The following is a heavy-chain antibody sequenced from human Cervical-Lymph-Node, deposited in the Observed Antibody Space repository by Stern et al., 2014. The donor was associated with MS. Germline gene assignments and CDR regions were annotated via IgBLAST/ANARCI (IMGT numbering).Heavy chain of an antibody. V-gene: IGHV4-30-4*08. Sequence: QVQLQESGPGLVEPSQTLSLICTVSGGSIRSGDYYWNWIRQPPGKGLEWIGYIYYTGSTYYNPSLRSRVSISADTSKNQLSLKLSSVTAADTAVYYCARDSHYGGTTFDFWGQGALVTVAS. CDR2: IYYTGST. J-gene: IGHJ4*02. D-gene: IGHD4-23*01. CDR1: GGSIRSGDYY. CDR3: ARDSHYGGTTFDF.